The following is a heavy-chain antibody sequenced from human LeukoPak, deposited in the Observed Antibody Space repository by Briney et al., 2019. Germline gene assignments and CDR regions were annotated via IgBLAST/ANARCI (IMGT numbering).Heavy chain of an antibody. CDR1: GGSINSYY. D-gene: IGHD5-12*01. Sequence: SETLSLTCSVSGGSINSYYWSWIRQPPGKGLEWIGYIYYSGSTYYNPSLKSRVTISVDTSKNQFSLKLSSVTAADTAVYYCARDIGGYFDYWGQGTLVTVSS. V-gene: IGHV4-30-4*08. CDR2: IYYSGST. J-gene: IGHJ4*02. CDR3: ARDIGGYFDY.